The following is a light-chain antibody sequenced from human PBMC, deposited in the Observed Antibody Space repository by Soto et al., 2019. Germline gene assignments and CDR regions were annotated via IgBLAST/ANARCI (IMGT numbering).Light chain of an antibody. CDR3: SSYTSNSTVL. CDR1: SSDIGGYNY. CDR2: DVN. Sequence: QSVLTQPASVSGSPGQSITISCTGTSSDIGGYNYVSWYQQHPGTAPKLIIYDVNNRPSGVSHRFSGSKSGNTASLTISGLQAEDEADYYCSSYTSNSTVLFGGGTKVTVL. V-gene: IGLV2-14*01. J-gene: IGLJ2*01.